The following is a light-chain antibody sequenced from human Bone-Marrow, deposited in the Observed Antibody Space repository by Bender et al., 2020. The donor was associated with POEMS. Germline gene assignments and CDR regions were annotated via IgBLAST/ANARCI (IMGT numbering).Light chain of an antibody. V-gene: IGLV1-44*01. J-gene: IGLJ3*02. CDR3: AVWEDRLNGWV. CDR2: SSH. Sequence: QSVLTQPPSASGTPGQRVTISCSGGSSNIGAHAVNWYQHLPGPAPKLLIYSSHRRPSEVPDRFSGPRSGTSASLASRGHQSEDEADYYCAVWEDRLNGWVFGGGTKLTVL. CDR1: SSNIGAHA.